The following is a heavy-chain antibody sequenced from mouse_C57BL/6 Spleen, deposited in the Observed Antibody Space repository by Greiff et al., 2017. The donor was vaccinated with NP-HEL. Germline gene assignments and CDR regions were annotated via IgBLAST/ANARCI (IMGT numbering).Heavy chain of an antibody. CDR1: GYSITSGYY. Sequence: VQLKESGPGLVKPSQSLSLTCSVTGYSITSGYYWNWIRQFPGNKLEWMGYISYDGSNNYNPSLKNRISITRDTSKNQFFLKLNSVTTEDTATYYCARGGGENFDYWGQGTTLTVSS. CDR2: ISYDGSN. V-gene: IGHV3-6*01. CDR3: ARGGGENFDY. J-gene: IGHJ2*01.